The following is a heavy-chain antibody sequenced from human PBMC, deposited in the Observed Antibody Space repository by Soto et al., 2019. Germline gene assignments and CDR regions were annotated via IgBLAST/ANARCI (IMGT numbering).Heavy chain of an antibody. CDR2: INPNSGGT. J-gene: IGHJ6*02. D-gene: IGHD6-13*01. CDR3: ARDENVAAAGTKGYYYYGMDV. V-gene: IGHV1-2*02. Sequence: GASVKVCCQSSGYTFTGYYMHWVRQAPGQGLEWMGWINPNSGGTNYAQKFQGRVTMTRDTSISTAYMELSRLRSDDTAVYYCARDENVAAAGTKGYYYYGMDVWGQGTTVTVSS. CDR1: GYTFTGYY.